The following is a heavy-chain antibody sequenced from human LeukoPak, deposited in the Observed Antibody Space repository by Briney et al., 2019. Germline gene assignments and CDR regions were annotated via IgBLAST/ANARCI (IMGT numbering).Heavy chain of an antibody. V-gene: IGHV3-74*01. CDR3: VRGNDYGGPHY. Sequence: QTGGSLRLSCAVSGFTFSSYWKHWVRQAPGKGLVWVSRIDRDGSRINYADSVKGRFTISRDNGKNTLFLQMNSLRAEDAAVYYCVRGNDYGGPHYWGQGTLVTVSS. CDR2: IDRDGSRI. CDR1: GFTFSSYW. J-gene: IGHJ4*02. D-gene: IGHD4-23*01.